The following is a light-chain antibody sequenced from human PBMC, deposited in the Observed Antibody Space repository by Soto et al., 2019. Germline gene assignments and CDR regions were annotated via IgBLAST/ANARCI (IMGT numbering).Light chain of an antibody. CDR1: SSDVGAYNY. V-gene: IGLV2-14*01. CDR2: DVS. Sequence: QSALTQPASVSGSPGQSITISCTGTSSDVGAYNYVSWYQQHPGKAPKLMIYDVSNRPSGVSIRFSGSKSGNTASLTISGLQAEDEADYYCSSYTTTIRVFGGGTKVTVL. J-gene: IGLJ3*02. CDR3: SSYTTTIRV.